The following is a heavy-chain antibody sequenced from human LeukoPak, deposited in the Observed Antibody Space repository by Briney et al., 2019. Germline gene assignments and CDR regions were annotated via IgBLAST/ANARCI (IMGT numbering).Heavy chain of an antibody. CDR1: GGSISSYY. Sequence: SETLSLTCAVSGGSISSYYWSWIRQPPGKGLEWIGYIYYSGSTNYNPSLKSRVTISVDTSKNQFSLKLSSLTAADTAVYYCARGTYGSSWQLEHFDYWGQGTLVTVSS. CDR3: ARGTYGSSWQLEHFDY. V-gene: IGHV4-59*01. D-gene: IGHD6-13*01. CDR2: IYYSGST. J-gene: IGHJ4*02.